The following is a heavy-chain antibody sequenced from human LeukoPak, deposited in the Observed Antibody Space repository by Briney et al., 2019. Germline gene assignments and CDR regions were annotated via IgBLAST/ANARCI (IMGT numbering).Heavy chain of an antibody. D-gene: IGHD5-18*01. CDR2: INHSGST. Sequence: SETLSLTCAVYGGSFSGYYWSWIRQPPGKGLEWIGEINHSGSTNYNPSLKSRVTISVDTSKNQFSLKLSSVTAADTAVYYCAAVDVDTAFPWGQGTLVTVSS. V-gene: IGHV4-34*01. J-gene: IGHJ5*02. CDR3: AAVDVDTAFP. CDR1: GGSFSGYY.